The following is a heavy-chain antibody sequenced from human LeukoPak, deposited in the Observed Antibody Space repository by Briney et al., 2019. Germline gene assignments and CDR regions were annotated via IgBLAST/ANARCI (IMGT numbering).Heavy chain of an antibody. CDR2: ISSDGNTR. CDR3: AGKVASGY. D-gene: IGHD5-12*01. V-gene: IGHV3-30*04. CDR1: GFTFSSYA. J-gene: IGHJ4*02. Sequence: GGSLRLSCAASGFTFSSYAMSWDRQAPGKGLEWVAVISSDGNTRYYADSVQGRFTISRDNSKNTLDLQMNSLRAEDTAVYYCAGKVASGYWGQGTLVTVSS.